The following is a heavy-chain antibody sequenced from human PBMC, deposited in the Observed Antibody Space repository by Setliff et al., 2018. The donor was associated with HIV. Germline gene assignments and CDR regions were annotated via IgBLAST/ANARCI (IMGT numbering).Heavy chain of an antibody. J-gene: IGHJ4*02. CDR3: GRDVHDAAADN. D-gene: IGHD6-13*01. V-gene: IGHV3-7*01. CDR2: IQQHGSEI. Sequence: PGGSLRLSCAASGYTFSSYWMAWVRQCPGKGLEWVANIQQHGSEIHYADSVKGRFTISRDNARNTLFLQMNSLGVEDTALYYCGRDVHDAAADNWGRGTLVTVSS. CDR1: GYTFSSYW.